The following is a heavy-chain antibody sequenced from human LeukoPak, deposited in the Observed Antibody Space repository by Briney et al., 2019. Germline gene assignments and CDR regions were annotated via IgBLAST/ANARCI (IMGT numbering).Heavy chain of an antibody. V-gene: IGHV3-7*01. D-gene: IGHD6-19*01. CDR1: GFTFSSYW. Sequence: GGSLRLSCAASGFTFSSYWMSWVRQAPGKGLGWVANIKQDGSEKYYVDSVKGRFTISRDNAKNSLYLQMNSLRAEDTAVYYCARDRYSSGWSDYMDVWGKGTTVTVSS. CDR2: IKQDGSEK. CDR3: ARDRYSSGWSDYMDV. J-gene: IGHJ6*03.